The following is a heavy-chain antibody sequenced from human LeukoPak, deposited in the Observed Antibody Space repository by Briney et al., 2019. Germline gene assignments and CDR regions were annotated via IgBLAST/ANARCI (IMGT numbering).Heavy chain of an antibody. CDR1: GGCIIGYH. CDR3: ARDGGYTSHDY. Sequence: SETLSLTCTVSGGCIIGYHWSWMRQPAGKGLEYIGRIHTSGSTNYNLSLKSRVTLSVDTSKNQFSLKLTSVTAADTAVYYCARDGGYTSHDYWGQGTLVTVSS. J-gene: IGHJ4*02. CDR2: IHTSGST. V-gene: IGHV4-4*07. D-gene: IGHD6-19*01.